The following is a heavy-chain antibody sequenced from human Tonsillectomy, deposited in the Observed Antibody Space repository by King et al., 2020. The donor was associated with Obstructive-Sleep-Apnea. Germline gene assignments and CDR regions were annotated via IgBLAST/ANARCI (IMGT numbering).Heavy chain of an antibody. Sequence: VQLVESGGGVVQPGRSLRLSCAASGFTFSSYAMHWVRQAPGKGLVGVGVISYDGSNKYYADSVKGRLTISRDNSKNTLYLQMNSLRAEDTAVYYCAGDPSRTMIVVVTPKYYFDYWGQGTLVTVSS. CDR1: GFTFSSYA. CDR2: ISYDGSNK. CDR3: AGDPSRTMIVVVTPKYYFDY. V-gene: IGHV3-30-3*01. J-gene: IGHJ4*02. D-gene: IGHD3-22*01.